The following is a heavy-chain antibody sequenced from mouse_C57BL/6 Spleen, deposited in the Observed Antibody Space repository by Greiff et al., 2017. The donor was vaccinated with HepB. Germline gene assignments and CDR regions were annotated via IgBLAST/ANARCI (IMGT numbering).Heavy chain of an antibody. Sequence: VQLQQPGAELVKPGASVKLSCKASGYTFTSYWMHWVKQRPGRGLEWIGRIDPSSGGTKYNEKFKSKATLTVDKSSSTPYMQLSSLTSEDSAVYYCAYYYGSGAWFAYWGQGTLVTVSA. V-gene: IGHV1-72*01. CDR2: IDPSSGGT. CDR1: GYTFTSYW. D-gene: IGHD1-1*01. J-gene: IGHJ3*01. CDR3: AYYYGSGAWFAY.